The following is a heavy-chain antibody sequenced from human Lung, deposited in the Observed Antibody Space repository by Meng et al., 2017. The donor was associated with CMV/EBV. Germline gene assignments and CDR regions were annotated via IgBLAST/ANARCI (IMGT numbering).Heavy chain of an antibody. CDR3: SRTRIEVEPDGRKIKYYNYGMDV. J-gene: IGHJ6*02. D-gene: IGHD2-2*01. CDR2: MNPNSGNT. Sequence: SXXVSXXASGYTFTTYDINWVRQATGQGLEWMGWMNPNSGNTGYAQKFQGRVTMTRVTSISTAYMELSGLTSDDTAVYYCSRTRIEVEPDGRKIKYYNYGMDVXGQGXTVTFSS. V-gene: IGHV1-8*01. CDR1: GYTFTTYD.